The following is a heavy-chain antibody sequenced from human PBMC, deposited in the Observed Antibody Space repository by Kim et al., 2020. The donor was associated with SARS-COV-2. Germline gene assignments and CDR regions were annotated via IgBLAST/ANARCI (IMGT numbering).Heavy chain of an antibody. CDR1: GGSISTHY. Sequence: SETLSLTCSVSGGSISTHYWSWIRQPPGKGLEWIGFIYYSGYTNYNPSLKSRVTISADTSKNQFSLKLSSVTAADTAVYYCSRWLDGDYAYWGQGTLVTVSS. CDR3: SRWLDGDYAY. J-gene: IGHJ4*02. D-gene: IGHD4-17*01. V-gene: IGHV4-59*11. CDR2: IYYSGYT.